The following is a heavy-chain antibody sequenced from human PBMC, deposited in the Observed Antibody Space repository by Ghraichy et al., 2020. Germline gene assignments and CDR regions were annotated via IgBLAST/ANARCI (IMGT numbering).Heavy chain of an antibody. D-gene: IGHD3-22*01. V-gene: IGHV3-23*01. CDR3: AKDPNYYDSSGYYYSYYGMDV. CDR1: GFTFSSYA. Sequence: GESLNISCAASGFTFSSYAMSWVRQAPGKGLEWVSAISGSGGSTYYADSVKGRFTISRDNSKNTLYLQMNSLRAEDTAVYYCAKDPNYYDSSGYYYSYYGMDVWVQGTTVTVSS. CDR2: ISGSGGST. J-gene: IGHJ6*02.